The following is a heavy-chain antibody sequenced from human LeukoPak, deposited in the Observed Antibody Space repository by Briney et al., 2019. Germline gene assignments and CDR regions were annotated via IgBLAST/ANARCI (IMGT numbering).Heavy chain of an antibody. D-gene: IGHD2-2*02. V-gene: IGHV3-21*01. Sequence: GGSLRLSCAASGFTFSSYAMSWVRQAPGKGLEWVSSISSSSSYIYYADSVKGRFTISRDNAKNSLYLQMNSLRAEDTAVYYCARLVVVPAAIWDYYMDVWGKGTTVTVSS. J-gene: IGHJ6*03. CDR3: ARLVVVPAAIWDYYMDV. CDR2: ISSSSSYI. CDR1: GFTFSSYA.